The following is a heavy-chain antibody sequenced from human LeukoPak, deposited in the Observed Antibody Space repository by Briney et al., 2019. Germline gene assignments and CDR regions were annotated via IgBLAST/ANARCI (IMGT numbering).Heavy chain of an antibody. Sequence: PSETLFLTCTVSGGSIDSGVYYWAWIRQHPGKGLEWIGHIFSSGKTYYNPSLESRVTMSVDTSKNQLSLRLNSATAADTAVYYCARVAAAGRMDFDYWGQGTLVTVSS. D-gene: IGHD6-13*01. CDR2: IFSSGKT. CDR3: ARVAAAGRMDFDY. V-gene: IGHV4-31*03. CDR1: GGSIDSGVYY. J-gene: IGHJ4*02.